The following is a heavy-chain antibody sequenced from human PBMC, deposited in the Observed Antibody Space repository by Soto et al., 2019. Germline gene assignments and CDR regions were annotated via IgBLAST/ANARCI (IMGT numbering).Heavy chain of an antibody. CDR1: GFTFSSYE. D-gene: IGHD7-27*01. Sequence: EVQLVESGGGLVQPGGSLRLSCAASGFTFSSYEMNWVRQAPGQGLEWGSYISSSGSTIYYADSVKGRFTISRDNAKNSLYLQMNSLRAEDTAVYYCARVSDWGPYNWFDPWGQGTLVTVSS. CDR2: ISSSGSTI. V-gene: IGHV3-48*03. CDR3: ARVSDWGPYNWFDP. J-gene: IGHJ5*02.